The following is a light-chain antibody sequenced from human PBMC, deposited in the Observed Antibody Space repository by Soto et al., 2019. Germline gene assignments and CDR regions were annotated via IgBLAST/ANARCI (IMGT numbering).Light chain of an antibody. CDR3: LQGTHWPPT. J-gene: IGKJ2*01. CDR1: QSLVKSDGNTY. CDR2: GVS. Sequence: VVMTQSPLSLPVTVGQPASISCRSSQSLVKSDGNTYLNWFQQRPGQSPRRLIYGVSNRASGVPDRFSGGGSGTDFTLTISRVEAEDVGIYYCLQGTHWPPTFGQGTKLEIK. V-gene: IGKV2-30*01.